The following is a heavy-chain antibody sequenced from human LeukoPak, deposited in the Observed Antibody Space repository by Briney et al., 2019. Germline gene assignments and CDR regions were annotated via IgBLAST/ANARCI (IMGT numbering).Heavy chain of an antibody. Sequence: HPGRSLRLSCVASGFRFSGYAIHWVRQAPGKGLEWVALISYNGGRKDYADSVKGRSTIDRDNSKNTVYLQMNSLRPDDTAIYFCARQEARNYNYEGLDYWGPGNLVTVSS. D-gene: IGHD3-10*01. CDR3: ARQEARNYNYEGLDY. CDR1: GFRFSGYA. CDR2: ISYNGGRK. J-gene: IGHJ4*02. V-gene: IGHV3-30*04.